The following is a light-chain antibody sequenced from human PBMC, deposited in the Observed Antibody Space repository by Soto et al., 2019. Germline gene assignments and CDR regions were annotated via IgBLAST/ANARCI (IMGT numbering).Light chain of an antibody. CDR1: QSIRSNY. J-gene: IGKJ1*01. V-gene: IGKV3-20*01. CDR2: GAS. CDR3: QQYGSSPGT. Sequence: EIVLTQSPGTLSLSPGERATLSCRASQSIRSNYLAWYQQKPGQAPRLLIYGASSRATGIPDRFSGSGSETDFTLTISRLEPEDFAVYYCQQYGSSPGTFGQGTKVEIK.